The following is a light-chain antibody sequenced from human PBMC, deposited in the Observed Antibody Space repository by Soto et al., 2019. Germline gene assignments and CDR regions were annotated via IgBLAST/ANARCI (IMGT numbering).Light chain of an antibody. CDR3: QQYGSSPPYT. CDR1: QSVSSSY. Sequence: EIVLTQSPGTLSLSPGDRATLSCRASQSVSSSYLAWYRQNPGQAPRLLMYGTSNRAGGIPDRFSGSGSGTDFTLTISRLEPEDFAVYYCQQYGSSPPYTFGQGTKLEIK. V-gene: IGKV3-20*01. J-gene: IGKJ2*01. CDR2: GTS.